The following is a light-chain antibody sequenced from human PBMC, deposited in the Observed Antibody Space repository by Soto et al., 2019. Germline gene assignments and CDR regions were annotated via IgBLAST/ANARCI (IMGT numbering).Light chain of an antibody. CDR2: GAS. CDR3: QQYDSSPRT. V-gene: IGKV3-20*01. CDR1: QSRSSSS. Sequence: EIVLTQSPGALAMSRGERATLCCRASQSRSSSSLSWYQQKPGQSPRLLISGASSRAADIPDRFSGSGSGTDFTLTINRLEPEDFAVYYCQQYDSSPRTFGQGTKVDIK. J-gene: IGKJ1*01.